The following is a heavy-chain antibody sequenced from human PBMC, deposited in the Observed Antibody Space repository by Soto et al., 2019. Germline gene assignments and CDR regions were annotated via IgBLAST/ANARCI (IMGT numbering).Heavy chain of an antibody. CDR2: MNPNSGNT. CDR3: ARGSEPFDFWSGYYGGYYSYYYMDV. V-gene: IGHV1-8*01. CDR1: GYTFTSYD. D-gene: IGHD3-3*01. J-gene: IGHJ6*03. Sequence: GASVKVSCKASGYTFTSYDINWVRQATGQGLEWMGWMNPNSGNTGYAQKFQGRVTMTRNTSISTAYMELSSLRSEDTAVYYCARGSEPFDFWSGYYGGYYSYYYMDVWGKGTTVTVSS.